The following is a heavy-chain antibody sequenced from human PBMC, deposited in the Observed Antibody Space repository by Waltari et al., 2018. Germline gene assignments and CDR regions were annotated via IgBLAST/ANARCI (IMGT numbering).Heavy chain of an antibody. CDR2: IWYGGSNK. D-gene: IGHD6-19*01. CDR1: GFTFSSYG. CDR3: AKADHSSGWFGA. J-gene: IGHJ5*02. V-gene: IGHV3-30*18. Sequence: QVQLVESGGGVVQPGRSLRLSCAASGFTFSSYGMHWVRQAPGKGLEWVAVIWYGGSNKYYADSVKGRFTISRDNSKNTLYLQMNSLRAEDTAMYYCAKADHSSGWFGAWGQGTLVTVSS.